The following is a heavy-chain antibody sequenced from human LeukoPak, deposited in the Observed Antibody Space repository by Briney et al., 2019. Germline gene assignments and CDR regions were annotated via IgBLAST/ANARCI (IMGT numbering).Heavy chain of an antibody. V-gene: IGHV4-4*07. Sequence: PSETLSLTCTVSGPPFSGYYLGWIRQAAGTGPEWIGRIYTNGKPDYSPSLKSRVTISVYTSKNQFSLKLSSMTAADTAVYYCAREAREYEGSGYQYGNWGQRTLVTVSS. CDR2: IYTNGKP. CDR1: GPPFSGYY. J-gene: IGHJ4*01. CDR3: AREAREYEGSGYQYGN. D-gene: IGHD3-22*01.